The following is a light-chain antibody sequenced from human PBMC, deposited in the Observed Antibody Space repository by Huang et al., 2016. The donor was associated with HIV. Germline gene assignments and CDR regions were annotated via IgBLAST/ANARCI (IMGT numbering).Light chain of an antibody. CDR3: QHYNNWPPWT. J-gene: IGKJ1*01. CDR2: GAS. Sequence: EIVMTQSPAPLSVSPGERATLSCRASQGVSTNIAWYQQKPGQTPRLLIPGASTRATGIAAKFSGRASGTDFTLTITSRQPEDSAVYYCQHYNNWPPWTFGPGTQVE. CDR1: QGVSTN. V-gene: IGKV3D-15*01.